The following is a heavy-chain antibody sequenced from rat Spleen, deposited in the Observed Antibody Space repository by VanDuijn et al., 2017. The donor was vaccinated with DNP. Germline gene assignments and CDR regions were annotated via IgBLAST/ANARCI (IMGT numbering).Heavy chain of an antibody. Sequence: EVQLVESGGGLVQPGRSLKLSCAASGFTFSNYWMTWIRQAPGKGLEWVASIANTGDNTYYRDSVKGRFTISRDNAKSSLYLQMDSLRSEDTATYYCTSNPHIRTAAPFDYWGQGVMVTVSS. J-gene: IGHJ2*01. CDR3: TSNPHIRTAAPFDY. CDR1: GFTFSNYW. D-gene: IGHD3-8*01. CDR2: IANTGDNT. V-gene: IGHV5-31*01.